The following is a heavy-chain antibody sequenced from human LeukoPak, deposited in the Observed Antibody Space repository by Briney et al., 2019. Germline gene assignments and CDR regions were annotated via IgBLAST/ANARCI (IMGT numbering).Heavy chain of an antibody. J-gene: IGHJ4*02. V-gene: IGHV3-53*01. Sequence: GGSLRLSCAASGFTVSSNYMSWVRQAPGKGLEWVSVIYSGGSTYYADSVKGRFTISRDNSKNTLFLEMNSLSAEDTAMYYCAKGDVFKLSGPLYFDFWGQGTLVTVSS. D-gene: IGHD5-24*01. CDR1: GFTVSSNY. CDR2: IYSGGST. CDR3: AKGDVFKLSGPLYFDF.